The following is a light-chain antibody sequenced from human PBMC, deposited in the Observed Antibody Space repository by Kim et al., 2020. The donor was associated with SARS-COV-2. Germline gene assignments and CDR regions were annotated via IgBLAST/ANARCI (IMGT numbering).Light chain of an antibody. CDR3: QQYDNLLS. CDR2: DAS. V-gene: IGKV1-33*01. CDR1: HDINNC. J-gene: IGKJ4*01. Sequence: DIQMTQSPSSLSASVGDRVTITCQASHDINNCLSWYQQKPGKAPKLLIYDASNLQTGVPSRFSGSGSETDFTFTISSLQPEDIATYYCQQYDNLLSFGGGTKLEI.